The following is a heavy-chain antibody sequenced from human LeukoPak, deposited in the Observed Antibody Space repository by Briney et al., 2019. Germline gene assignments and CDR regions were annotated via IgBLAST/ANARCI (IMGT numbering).Heavy chain of an antibody. Sequence: SETLSLTCTVSGGSISSDYWQWIRQPPGKGLEWIGYIYNSGSNNYNPSLKSRVTISIDTSKNQFSLKLTSVTAADTAVYYCATRGYWGQGTLVTVSS. V-gene: IGHV4-59*08. J-gene: IGHJ4*02. CDR2: IYNSGSN. CDR3: ATRGY. D-gene: IGHD3-10*01. CDR1: GGSISSDY.